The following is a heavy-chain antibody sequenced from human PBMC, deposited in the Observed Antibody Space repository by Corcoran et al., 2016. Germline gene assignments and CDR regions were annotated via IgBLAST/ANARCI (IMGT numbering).Heavy chain of an antibody. D-gene: IGHD2-8*01. CDR1: GFTVSSNY. V-gene: IGHV3-53*01. Sequence: EVQMVESGGGLIQPGGSLRLSCAASGFTVSSNYMSWVRQAPGQGLEWVSGIYSGGSTYYADSVKGRFTISRDNSKNTLYLQMNSLRAEDTSVYYCATRYCTNGVCPEYYYYGMDVWGQGSTVTVSS. J-gene: IGHJ6*02. CDR3: ATRYCTNGVCPEYYYYGMDV. CDR2: IYSGGST.